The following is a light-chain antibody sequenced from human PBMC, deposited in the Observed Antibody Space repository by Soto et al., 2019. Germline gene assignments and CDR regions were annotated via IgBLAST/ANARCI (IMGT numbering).Light chain of an antibody. J-gene: IGKJ4*01. CDR2: DAS. V-gene: IGKV3-11*01. CDR1: QSVSGY. CDR3: QQRSNWPYLT. Sequence: EIVLTQSPDTLSLSPGERATLSCGASQSVSGYLGWYQQKPGQAPRLLIYDASNRAYGVPARFRGSGSGTNFTLTIASLEPEDFAVYYCQQRSNWPYLTFGGGTRV.